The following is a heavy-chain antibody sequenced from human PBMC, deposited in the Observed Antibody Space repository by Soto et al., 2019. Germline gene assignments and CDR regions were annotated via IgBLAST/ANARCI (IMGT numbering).Heavy chain of an antibody. D-gene: IGHD1-26*01. J-gene: IGHJ3*02. CDR1: GGSISSYY. V-gene: IGHV4-59*01. Sequence: LSLTCTVSGGSISSYYWSWIRQPPGKGLEWIGYIYYSGSTNYNPSLKSRVTISVDTSKNQFSLKLSSVTAADTAVYYCAREWGLYAFDIWGQGTMVTVSS. CDR2: IYYSGST. CDR3: AREWGLYAFDI.